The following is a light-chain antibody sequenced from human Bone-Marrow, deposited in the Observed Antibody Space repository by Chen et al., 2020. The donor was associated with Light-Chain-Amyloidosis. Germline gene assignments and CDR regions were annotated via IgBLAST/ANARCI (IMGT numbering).Light chain of an antibody. J-gene: IGKJ2*01. CDR1: QDIGDW. V-gene: IGKV1-5*03. CDR2: RAS. Sequence: DIRMTQSPSTLSASVGDRVTITSRASQDIGDWLAWFQQKPGRAPNLLIYRASNLESGVPSRFTGSGSGTDFTLTISSLQPDDFATYFCQQYKSYTFTFGPGTKL. CDR3: QQYKSYTFT.